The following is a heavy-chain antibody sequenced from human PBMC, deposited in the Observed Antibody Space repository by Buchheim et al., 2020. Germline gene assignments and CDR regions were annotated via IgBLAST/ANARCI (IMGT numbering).Heavy chain of an antibody. J-gene: IGHJ6*02. Sequence: QLQLRESGSGLMKPSQTLSLTCTVSGGSVSSDGYSWSWIRQPPGKGLEWIGYIHHSGGTDYNPSLKSRVTISGERSKNQFSPKLTSVTAADTAVYYCARGGTVPYYYYGMDVWGQGTT. CDR1: GGSVSSDGYS. CDR3: ARGGTVPYYYYGMDV. D-gene: IGHD4-17*01. V-gene: IGHV4-30-2*01. CDR2: IHHSGGT.